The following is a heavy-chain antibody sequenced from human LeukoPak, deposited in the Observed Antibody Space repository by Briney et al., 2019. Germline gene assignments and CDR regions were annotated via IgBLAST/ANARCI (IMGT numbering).Heavy chain of an antibody. V-gene: IGHV3-74*01. J-gene: IGHJ4*02. CDR3: AKIYSGSYIHFDY. D-gene: IGHD1-26*01. Sequence: QSGGSLRLSCAASGFTFSSYWMHWVRQAPGKGLVWVSRINSDGSSTSYADSVKGRFTISRDNAKNTLYLQMNSLRAEDTAVYYCAKIYSGSYIHFDYWGQGTLVTVSS. CDR1: GFTFSSYW. CDR2: INSDGSST.